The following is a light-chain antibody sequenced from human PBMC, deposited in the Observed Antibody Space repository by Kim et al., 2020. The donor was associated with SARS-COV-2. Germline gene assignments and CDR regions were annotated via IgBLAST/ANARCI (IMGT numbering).Light chain of an antibody. CDR2: DAS. J-gene: IGKJ4*01. V-gene: IGKV1-17*02. CDR3: QQYNSHPPT. CDR1: QGIGNY. Sequence: DIQMTQSPSSLSASVRDSVTITCRASQGIGNYLGWYQQKPGKAPRRLIYDASSLQSGVPSRFSGSGSGTEFTLTISNLQPEDFATYYCQQYNSHPPTFGGGTKVDIK.